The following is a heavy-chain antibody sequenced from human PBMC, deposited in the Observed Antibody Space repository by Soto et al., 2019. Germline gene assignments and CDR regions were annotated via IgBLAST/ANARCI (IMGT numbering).Heavy chain of an antibody. CDR2: IYYSGST. D-gene: IGHD2-2*02. Sequence: SETLSLTCTVSGGSISSYYWSWIRQPPGKGLEWIGYIYYSGSTNYNPSLKSRVTLSVDTSKNQFSLKLSSVTAADTAVYYCARLGVVPAAINLYYFDYWGQGTLVTVSS. CDR1: GGSISSYY. J-gene: IGHJ4*02. CDR3: ARLGVVPAAINLYYFDY. V-gene: IGHV4-59*08.